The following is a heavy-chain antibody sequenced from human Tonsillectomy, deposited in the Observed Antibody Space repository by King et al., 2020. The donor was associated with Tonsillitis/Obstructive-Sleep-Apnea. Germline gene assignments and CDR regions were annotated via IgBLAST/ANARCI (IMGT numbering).Heavy chain of an antibody. J-gene: IGHJ3*02. D-gene: IGHD2-2*01. V-gene: IGHV4-59*08. CDR3: ARIPPYCSTTSCYTDAFDI. Sequence: VQLQESGPGLVKPSETLSLTCTVSGDSISSYYWIWIRQPPGKGLEWIGYIYYSGSTNYNPFLKSRVTISVDTSKNQFSLKLSSVTAADTAVYYCARIPPYCSTTSCYTDAFDIWGQGTMVTVSS. CDR2: IYYSGST. CDR1: GDSISSYY.